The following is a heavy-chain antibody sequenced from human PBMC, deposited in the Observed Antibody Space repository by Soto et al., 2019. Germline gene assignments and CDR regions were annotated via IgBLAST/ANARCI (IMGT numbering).Heavy chain of an antibody. D-gene: IGHD2-2*01. CDR2: IIPIFGTA. CDR1: GGTSSSYA. CDR3: ARVYRPYYYYGMDV. V-gene: IGHV1-69*06. Sequence: SVKVSCKASGGTSSSYAISWVRQAPGQGLEWMGGIIPIFGTANYAQKFQGRVTITADKSTSTAYMELSSLRSEDTAVYYCARVYRPYYYYGMDVWGQGTTVTVSS. J-gene: IGHJ6*02.